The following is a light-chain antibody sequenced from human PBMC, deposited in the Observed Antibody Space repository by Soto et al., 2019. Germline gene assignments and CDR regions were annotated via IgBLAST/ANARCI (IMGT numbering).Light chain of an antibody. CDR2: SFN. V-gene: IGLV1-44*01. J-gene: IGLJ1*01. CDR3: AAWDDSLNGYV. CDR1: SSNIGSNT. Sequence: QSVLTQPPSASGTPGQRVTISCSGSSSNIGSNTVTWYQQLPGTAPKLLIYSFNQRPSGVPDRFSGSKSGSSASLAISGLQSEDEADYYWAAWDDSLNGYVFGTGTKLTVL.